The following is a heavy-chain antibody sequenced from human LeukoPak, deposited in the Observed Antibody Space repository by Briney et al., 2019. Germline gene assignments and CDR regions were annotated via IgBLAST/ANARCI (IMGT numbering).Heavy chain of an antibody. V-gene: IGHV3-30-3*01. CDR3: ARARGPIAARRGDAFDI. D-gene: IGHD6-6*01. CDR2: ISYDGSNK. CDR1: GFTFSSYA. Sequence: GGSLRLSCAVSGFTFSSYAMHWVRQAPGKGLEWVAVISYDGSNKYYADSVKGRFTISRDNSKNTLYLQMNSLRAEDTAVYYCARARGPIAARRGDAFDIWGQGTMVTVSS. J-gene: IGHJ3*02.